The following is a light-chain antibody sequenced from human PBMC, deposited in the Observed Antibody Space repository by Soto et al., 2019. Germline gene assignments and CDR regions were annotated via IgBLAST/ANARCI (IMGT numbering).Light chain of an antibody. V-gene: IGKV1-39*01. CDR2: AAS. CDR3: QRSYSSWT. Sequence: DIQMTQSPSSLSASVGDRVTITCRASQSISSYLNWYQQKPGKAPKLLIHAASSLQSVVPSRFNGSGSGADFTLTFSCLQREDVATYYCQRSYSSWTFGQGTKVDIK. CDR1: QSISSY. J-gene: IGKJ1*01.